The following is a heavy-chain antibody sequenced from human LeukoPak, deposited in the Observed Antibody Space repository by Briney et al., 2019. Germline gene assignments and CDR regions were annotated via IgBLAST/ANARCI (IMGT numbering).Heavy chain of an antibody. Sequence: GALRLSCAASGFTFSNSAMSWVRQAPGKGLEWVSTISGSGGSTYYADSVKGRFTISRDNSKSTLYLQINSLRAEDTAVYYCAKSGYNRLDYWGQGTLVTVSS. CDR3: AKSGYNRLDY. CDR2: ISGSGGST. J-gene: IGHJ4*02. V-gene: IGHV3-23*01. D-gene: IGHD5-24*01. CDR1: GFTFSNSA.